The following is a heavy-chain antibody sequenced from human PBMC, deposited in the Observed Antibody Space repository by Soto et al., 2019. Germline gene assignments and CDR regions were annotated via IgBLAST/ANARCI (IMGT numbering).Heavy chain of an antibody. CDR1: GFTFSSYA. J-gene: IGHJ6*02. V-gene: IGHV3-23*01. Sequence: GGSLRLSCAASGFTFSSYAMSWVRQAPGKGLEWVSAISGSGGSTYYADSVKGRFTISRDNSKNTLYLQMNSLRAEDTAVYYCAKDYHLQTYYYGSGTMDVWGQGTTVTVSS. D-gene: IGHD3-10*01. CDR3: AKDYHLQTYYYGSGTMDV. CDR2: ISGSGGST.